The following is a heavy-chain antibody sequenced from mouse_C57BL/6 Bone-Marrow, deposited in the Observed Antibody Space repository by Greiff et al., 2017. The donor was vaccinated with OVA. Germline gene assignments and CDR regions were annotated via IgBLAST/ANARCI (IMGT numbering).Heavy chain of an antibody. CDR1: GYTFTNYW. J-gene: IGHJ2*01. CDR3: ARVRRYFDY. CDR2: IYPGGGYT. V-gene: IGHV1-63*01. D-gene: IGHD2-14*01. Sequence: VQGVESGAELVRPGTSVKMSCKASGYTFTNYWIGWAKQRPGHGLEWIGDIYPGGGYTNYNEKFKGKATLTADKSSSTAYMQFSSLTSEDSAIYYCARVRRYFDYWGQGTTLTVSS.